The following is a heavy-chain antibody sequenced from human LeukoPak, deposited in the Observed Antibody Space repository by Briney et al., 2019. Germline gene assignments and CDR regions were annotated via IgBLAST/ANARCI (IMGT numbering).Heavy chain of an antibody. CDR2: IKEDGGEK. CDR3: ARARFETTVTALIRKKDYYYYYMDV. D-gene: IGHD4-11*01. J-gene: IGHJ6*03. Sequence: GGSLRLSCAASGFTLSSYWMSWVRQAPGKGLEWVANIKEDGGEKYYVDSVKGRFTISRDNARNSLYLQMNSLRVEDTAVYYCARARFETTVTALIRKKDYYYYYMDVWGKGTTVTVSS. CDR1: GFTLSSYW. V-gene: IGHV3-7*01.